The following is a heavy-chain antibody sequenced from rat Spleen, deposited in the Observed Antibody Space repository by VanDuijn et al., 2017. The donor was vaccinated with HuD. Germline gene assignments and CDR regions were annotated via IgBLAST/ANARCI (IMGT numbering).Heavy chain of an antibody. CDR1: GFPLTDYN. D-gene: IGHD5-1*01. J-gene: IGHJ2*01. Sequence: VQLKESGPGLVQPSQTLSLTCTVSGFPLTDYNIHWVRQPPGKGLEWVGVMWSGGSTAYNSALKSRLSISRDTSKTQVFLEINSLQTEDTAIYYCSGRFDYWGQGVMVTVSS. CDR3: SGRFDY. V-gene: IGHV2S63*01. CDR2: MWSGGST.